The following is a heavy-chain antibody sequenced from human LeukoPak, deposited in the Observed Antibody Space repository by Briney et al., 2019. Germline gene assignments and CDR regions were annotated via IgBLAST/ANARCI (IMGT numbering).Heavy chain of an antibody. CDR2: IYSSEIT. CDR3: AKGGGSSFRGDYYYYYMDV. J-gene: IGHJ6*03. Sequence: SETLSLTCTVSGAAITDYYWSWIRQAPGKGLEFIGYIYSSEITNYNPSLTSRVTMSVDTSKNQFSLKLKSMTAADTAVYYCAKGGGSSFRGDYYYYYMDVWGKGTTVTVSS. CDR1: GAAITDYY. V-gene: IGHV4-59*01. D-gene: IGHD2-15*01.